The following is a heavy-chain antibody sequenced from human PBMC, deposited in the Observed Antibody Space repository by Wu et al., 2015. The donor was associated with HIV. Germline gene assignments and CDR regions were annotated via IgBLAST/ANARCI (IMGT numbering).Heavy chain of an antibody. V-gene: IGHV1-8*01. CDR1: GYTFTSFN. CDR2: MNPKSGSA. D-gene: IGHD2/OR15-2a*01. J-gene: IGHJ1*01. Sequence: QVQLVQSGTVVQKPGTSVRVSCRVSGYTFTSFNINWIRQVHGREFEWMGWMNPKSGSAAFGRTFQGRISMTKNNSISTAYMELSRVTPDDTAIYYCRPGGRPPYLPLLLLNYFQHWARALVSSSL. CDR3: RPGGRPPYLPLLLLNYFQH.